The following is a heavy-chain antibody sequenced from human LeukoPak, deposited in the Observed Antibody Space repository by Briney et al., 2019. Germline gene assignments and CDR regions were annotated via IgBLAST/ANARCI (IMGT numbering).Heavy chain of an antibody. Sequence: SVKVSCKASGGTFSSYAISWVRQAPGQGLEWMGGIIPIFGTANYAQKFQGRVTITTDESTSTAYMELSSLRSEDTVVYYCARVEAARRNYMDVWGKGTTVTVSS. CDR1: GGTFSSYA. D-gene: IGHD6-6*01. J-gene: IGHJ6*03. V-gene: IGHV1-69*05. CDR3: ARVEAARRNYMDV. CDR2: IIPIFGTA.